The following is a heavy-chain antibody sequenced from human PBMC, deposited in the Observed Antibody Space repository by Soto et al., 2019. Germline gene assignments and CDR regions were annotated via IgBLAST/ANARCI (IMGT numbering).Heavy chain of an antibody. CDR1: GFTFSFYS. V-gene: IGHV3-21*01. CDR3: ARSPDY. J-gene: IGHJ4*02. Sequence: PGGSLRLSCAASGFTFSFYSMSWVRQAPGKGLEWVSSISSSSTYINYADSVKGRFTISRDNAKNSLYLQMNSLRAEDTAVYYCARSPDYWGQGTLVTVSS. CDR2: ISSSSTYI.